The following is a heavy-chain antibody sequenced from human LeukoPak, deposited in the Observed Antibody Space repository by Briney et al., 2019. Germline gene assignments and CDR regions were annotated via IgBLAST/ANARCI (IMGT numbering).Heavy chain of an antibody. D-gene: IGHD3-9*01. J-gene: IGHJ4*02. V-gene: IGHV1-18*01. Sequence: GASLKDSCKASGYSYTRLGVAWVRQAPGQGLEWMGWISAYNDDTRYAQKFQGRVTVTSDPATNTAYMERRSLRSDDTAVYYCARRTNYDILPGYSARGYYFDYWGQGTLVTVSA. CDR2: ISAYNDDT. CDR3: ARRTNYDILPGYSARGYYFDY. CDR1: GYSYTRLG.